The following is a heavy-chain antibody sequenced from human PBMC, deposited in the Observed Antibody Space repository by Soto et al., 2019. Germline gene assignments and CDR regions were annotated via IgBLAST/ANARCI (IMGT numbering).Heavy chain of an antibody. Sequence: QVQLVQSGAEVKKPGSSVKVSCLASRGTFNRYAINWVRQAPGHGLEWLGALVPQFGTPNYAQNFQDRVTIVADDSTNTTSMELPGLTSDDTAVYYCARQNRDTAMVPFDGWGQGTLVTLSS. D-gene: IGHD5-18*01. J-gene: IGHJ4*02. V-gene: IGHV1-69*01. CDR1: RGTFNRYA. CDR3: ARQNRDTAMVPFDG. CDR2: LVPQFGTP.